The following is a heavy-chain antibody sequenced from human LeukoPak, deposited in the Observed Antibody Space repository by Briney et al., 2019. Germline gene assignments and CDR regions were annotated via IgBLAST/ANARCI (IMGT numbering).Heavy chain of an antibody. CDR3: ATRSGMDV. CDR2: ISYDGSNK. Sequence: GGSLRLSCAASGFTFSSYAMHWVRQAPGKGLEWVVVISYDGSNKYYADSVEGRFTISRDNSKNTLYLQMNSLRAEDTAVYYCATRSGMDVWGQGTTVTVSS. CDR1: GFTFSSYA. J-gene: IGHJ6*02. V-gene: IGHV3-30*04.